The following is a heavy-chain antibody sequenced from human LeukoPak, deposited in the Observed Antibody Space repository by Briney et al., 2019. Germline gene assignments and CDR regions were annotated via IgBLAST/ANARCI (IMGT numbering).Heavy chain of an antibody. CDR3: AIPVGGAEYFQH. V-gene: IGHV1-69*04. D-gene: IGHD1-26*01. CDR2: IIPILGMA. Sequence: PVKASCKASGGTFSSYAISWVRQAPGHGLEWMGRIIPILGMANYAQKFQGRVTITADKSTSTAYMELSSLRSEDTAVYYCAIPVGGAEYFQHWGQGTLVTVSS. J-gene: IGHJ1*01. CDR1: GGTFSSYA.